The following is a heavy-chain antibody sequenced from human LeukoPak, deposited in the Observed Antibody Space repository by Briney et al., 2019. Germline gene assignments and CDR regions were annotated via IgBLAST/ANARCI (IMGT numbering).Heavy chain of an antibody. Sequence: ASVKVSCKASGYTFTSYYMHWVRQAPGQGLEWMGIINPSGGSTSYAQKFQGRVTMTRDTSTSTVHMELSSLGSEDTAVYYCARDVVTSTGFDYWGQGTLVTVSS. CDR3: ARDVVTSTGFDY. V-gene: IGHV1-46*01. CDR2: INPSGGST. CDR1: GYTFTSYY. J-gene: IGHJ4*02. D-gene: IGHD3-22*01.